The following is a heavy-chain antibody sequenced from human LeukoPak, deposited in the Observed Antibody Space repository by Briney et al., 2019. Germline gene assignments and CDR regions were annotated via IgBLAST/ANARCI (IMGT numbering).Heavy chain of an antibody. J-gene: IGHJ6*03. CDR2: MNPNSGNT. CDR1: GYTFTSYD. CDR3: ARGSFTYYYYYYMDV. D-gene: IGHD2-2*01. V-gene: IGHV1-8*03. Sequence: ASVKVSCKASGYTFTSYDINWVRQATGQGLEWMGWMNPNSGNTGYAQKFQGRVTITRNTSISTAYMELSSLRSEDTAVYYCARGSFTYYYYYYMDVWGKGTTVTVSS.